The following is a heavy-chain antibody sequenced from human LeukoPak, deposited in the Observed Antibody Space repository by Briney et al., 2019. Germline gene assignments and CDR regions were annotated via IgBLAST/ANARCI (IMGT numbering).Heavy chain of an antibody. CDR1: GFTFSSYG. D-gene: IGHD4-17*01. CDR2: IRYDGSNK. CDR3: AKAASSERMTTVTRRLSNYMDV. J-gene: IGHJ6*03. V-gene: IGHV3-30*02. Sequence: PGGSLRLSCAASGFTFSSYGMHWVRQAPGKGLEWVAFIRYDGSNKYYADSVKGRFTISRDNSKNTLYLQMNSLRAEDTAVYYCAKAASSERMTTVTRRLSNYMDVWGKGTTVTISS.